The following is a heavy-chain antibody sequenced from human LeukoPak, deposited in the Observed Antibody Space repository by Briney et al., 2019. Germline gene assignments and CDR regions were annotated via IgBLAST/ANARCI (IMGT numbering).Heavy chain of an antibody. J-gene: IGHJ4*02. CDR1: GYTFTTYA. CDR2: INTGNGNT. D-gene: IGHD1-26*01. CDR3: AKEQRTEWELIYYFDY. Sequence: GASVKVSCKASGYTFTTYAIHWVRQAPGQRLEWMGWINTGNGNTKYSQKFQGRVTITRDTPASTAYMELSSLRAEDTAVYYCAKEQRTEWELIYYFDYWGQGTLVTVSS. V-gene: IGHV1-3*04.